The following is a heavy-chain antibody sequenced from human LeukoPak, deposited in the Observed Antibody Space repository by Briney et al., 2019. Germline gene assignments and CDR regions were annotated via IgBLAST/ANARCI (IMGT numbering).Heavy chain of an antibody. CDR3: ARYGCSGGSCYFAHSYYYGMDV. Sequence: PSETLSLTCTVSGGSISSYYWSWTRQPPGKGLEWIGYIYYSGSTNYNPSLKSRVTISVDTSKNQFSLKLSSVTAADTAVYYCARYGCSGGSCYFAHSYYYGMDVWGQGTTVTVSS. J-gene: IGHJ6*02. V-gene: IGHV4-59*01. CDR1: GGSISSYY. D-gene: IGHD2-15*01. CDR2: IYYSGST.